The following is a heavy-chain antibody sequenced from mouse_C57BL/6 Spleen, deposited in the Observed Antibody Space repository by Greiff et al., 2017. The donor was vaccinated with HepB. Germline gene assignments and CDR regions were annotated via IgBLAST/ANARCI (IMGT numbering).Heavy chain of an antibody. CDR1: GYTFTSYW. V-gene: IGHV1-50*01. Sequence: QVQLQQPGAELVKPGASVKLSCKASGYTFTSYWMQWVKQRPGQGLEWIGEIDPSDSYTNYNQKFKGKATLTVDTSSSKAYMQLSSLTSEDSAVYYCARLMGAMDYWGQGTSVTVSS. J-gene: IGHJ4*01. D-gene: IGHD2-3*01. CDR3: ARLMGAMDY. CDR2: IDPSDSYT.